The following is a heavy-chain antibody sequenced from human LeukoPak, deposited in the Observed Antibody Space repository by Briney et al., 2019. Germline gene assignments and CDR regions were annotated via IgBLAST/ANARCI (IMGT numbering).Heavy chain of an antibody. V-gene: IGHV1-2*02. J-gene: IGHJ6*02. CDR3: ARAHMASSWYDYGMDV. D-gene: IGHD6-13*01. CDR1: GYTFTGYY. CDR2: INPNSGGT. Sequence: ASVKVSCKASGYTFTGYYMHWVRQAPGQGLEWMGWINPNSGGTNYAQKFQGRVTMTRDTSISTAYMELSSLRPEDTAVYYCARAHMASSWYDYGMDVWGQGTTVTVSS.